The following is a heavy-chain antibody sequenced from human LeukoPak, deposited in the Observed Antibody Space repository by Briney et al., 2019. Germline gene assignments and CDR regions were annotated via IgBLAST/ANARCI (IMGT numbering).Heavy chain of an antibody. V-gene: IGHV3-15*01. CDR2: IKSKTDGGTT. J-gene: IGHJ4*02. CDR1: GFTFSNAW. Sequence: GSLRLSCAASGFTFSNAWMSWVRQAPGKGLEWVGRIKSKTDGGTTDYAAPVKGRFTISRDDSKNTLYLQMNSLKTEDTAVYYCTTTLYDSSGYYSDDYWGQGTLVTVSS. CDR3: TTTLYDSSGYYSDDY. D-gene: IGHD3-22*01.